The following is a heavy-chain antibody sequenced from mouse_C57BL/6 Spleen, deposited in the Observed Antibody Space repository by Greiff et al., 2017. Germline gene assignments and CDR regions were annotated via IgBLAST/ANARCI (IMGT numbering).Heavy chain of an antibody. CDR1: GYTFTSYW. Sequence: QVQLQQPGAELVMPGASVKLSCKASGYTFTSYWMHWVKQRPGQGLEWIGEIDPSDSYTNYNQKFKGKSTLTVDKSSSTAYMQLRSLTSEDSAVYYCARCALLGFAYWGQGTLVTVSA. J-gene: IGHJ3*01. CDR3: ARCALLGFAY. D-gene: IGHD1-1*01. V-gene: IGHV1-69*01. CDR2: IDPSDSYT.